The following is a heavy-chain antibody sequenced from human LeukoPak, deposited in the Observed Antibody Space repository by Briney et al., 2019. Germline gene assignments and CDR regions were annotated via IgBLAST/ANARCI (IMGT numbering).Heavy chain of an antibody. Sequence: GGSLRLSCAASGFTFNSHSMNWVRQAPGKGLEWVSSISSSSSYIYYADSVKGRFTISRDNAKNSLYLQMNSLRAEDTAVYYCARGRFDYMDVWGKGTTVTVSS. D-gene: IGHD3-3*01. CDR1: GFTFNSHS. CDR2: ISSSSSYI. V-gene: IGHV3-21*01. CDR3: ARGRFDYMDV. J-gene: IGHJ6*03.